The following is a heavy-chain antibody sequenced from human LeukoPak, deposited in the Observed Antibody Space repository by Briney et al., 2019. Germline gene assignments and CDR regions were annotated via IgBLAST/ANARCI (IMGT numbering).Heavy chain of an antibody. Sequence: GGSLRLSCAASGFSFSAYGVHWVRQAPGKGLEWAAVIWCDGSSKDYADSVKGRFTFSGDNSKNTLYLQMNSLTVEDTAVYYCARSQGSSLIDYWGQGTLVTVSS. CDR2: IWCDGSSK. V-gene: IGHV3-33*01. J-gene: IGHJ4*02. CDR3: ARSQGSSLIDY. D-gene: IGHD6-13*01. CDR1: GFSFSAYG.